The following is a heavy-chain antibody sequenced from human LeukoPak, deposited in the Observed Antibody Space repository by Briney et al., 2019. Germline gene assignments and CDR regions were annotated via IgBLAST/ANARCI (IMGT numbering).Heavy chain of an antibody. CDR3: ARALLYDYVWGSYRSPYYFDY. J-gene: IGHJ4*02. Sequence: PGGSLRLSCAASGFTFSSYSMNWVRQAPGKGLEWVSSISSSSSYIYYADSVKGRFTISRDNAKNSLYLQMNSLRAEDTAVYYCARALLYDYVWGSYRSPYYFDYWGQGTLVTVSS. D-gene: IGHD3-16*02. CDR2: ISSSSSYI. V-gene: IGHV3-21*01. CDR1: GFTFSSYS.